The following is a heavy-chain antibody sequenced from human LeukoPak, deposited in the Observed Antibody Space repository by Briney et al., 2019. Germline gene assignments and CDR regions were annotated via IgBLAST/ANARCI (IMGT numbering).Heavy chain of an antibody. CDR1: GGSFSGYY. J-gene: IGHJ5*02. V-gene: IGHV4-34*01. D-gene: IGHD6-6*01. CDR2: INHSGST. CDR3: ARESSSSSSWFDP. Sequence: PSETLSLTCAVYGGSFSGYYWSWIRQPPGKGLEWIGEINHSGSTNYSPSLKSRVTISVDTSKNQFSLKLSSVTAADTAVYYCARESSSSSSWFDPWGQGTLVTVSS.